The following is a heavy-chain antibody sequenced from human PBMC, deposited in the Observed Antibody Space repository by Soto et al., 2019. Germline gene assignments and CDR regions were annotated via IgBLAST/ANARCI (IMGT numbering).Heavy chain of an antibody. D-gene: IGHD1-26*01. Sequence: QVQLVQSGAEVKKPGASVKVSCKASGYTFTSYYMHWVRQAPGQGLEWMGIINPSGGSTSYAQKFQGRVTMTRDTSTSTVYMELSSLRSEDTAVYYCARDRPMSGSPAFGPNWFDPWGQGTLVTVSS. CDR1: GYTFTSYY. J-gene: IGHJ5*02. V-gene: IGHV1-46*01. CDR3: ARDRPMSGSPAFGPNWFDP. CDR2: INPSGGST.